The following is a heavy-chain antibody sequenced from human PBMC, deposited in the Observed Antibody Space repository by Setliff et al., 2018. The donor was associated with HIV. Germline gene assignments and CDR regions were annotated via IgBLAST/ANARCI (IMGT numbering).Heavy chain of an antibody. D-gene: IGHD1-26*01. CDR3: ARPTNIDTLYYGSQTFYMYYYGLDV. CDR2: ISSSGSSI. J-gene: IGHJ6*02. Sequence: PGGSLRLSCAASGFTFSSYTMNWVRQASGKGLEWISYISSSGSSIYLANSVKGRFIISRDNAKNALYLQMNSLRADDTSVYFCARPTNIDTLYYGSQTFYMYYYGLDVWGQGTTVTVS. CDR1: GFTFSSYT. V-gene: IGHV3-48*04.